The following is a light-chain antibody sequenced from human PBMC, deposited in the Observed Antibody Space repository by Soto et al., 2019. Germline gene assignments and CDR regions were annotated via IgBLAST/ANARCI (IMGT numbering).Light chain of an antibody. J-gene: IGKJ1*01. CDR2: GAS. Sequence: EIVMTQSPATVSVSPGERVTLSCRASQGVSSNLAWYQQKPGQAPRLLIYGASTRATDIPVRFSGSGSGTEFTLTISSLQSEDFAVYYCQQYNDWPRTFGQGTKVEIK. CDR1: QGVSSN. CDR3: QQYNDWPRT. V-gene: IGKV3-15*01.